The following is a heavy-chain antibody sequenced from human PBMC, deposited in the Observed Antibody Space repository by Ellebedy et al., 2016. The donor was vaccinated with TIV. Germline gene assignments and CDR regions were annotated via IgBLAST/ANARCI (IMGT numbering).Heavy chain of an antibody. CDR3: ARRAGWSYYFDY. CDR1: GGSISSTNW. J-gene: IGHJ4*02. Sequence: MPGGSLRLSCAVSGGSISSTNWWTWVRQPPGKGLEWIGETVHSGSTNYNPSLNSRVTISVDKSNNQFSLRLSSVTAADTAVYYCARRAGWSYYFDYWGQGTLVTVSS. D-gene: IGHD6-19*01. CDR2: TVHSGST. V-gene: IGHV4-4*02.